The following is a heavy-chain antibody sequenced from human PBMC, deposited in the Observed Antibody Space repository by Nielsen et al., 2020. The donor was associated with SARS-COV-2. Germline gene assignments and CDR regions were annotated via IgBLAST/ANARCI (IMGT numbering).Heavy chain of an antibody. CDR2: ISGSGGST. CDR1: GFTFSSYA. V-gene: IGHV3-23*01. CDR3: AKAPVVTSYWYFDL. D-gene: IGHD4-23*01. Sequence: GGSLRLSCAASGFTFSSYAMSWVRRAPGKGLEWVSAISGSGGSTYYADSVKGRFTISRDNSKNTLYLQMNSLRAEDTAVYYCAKAPVVTSYWYFDLWGRGTLVTVSS. J-gene: IGHJ2*01.